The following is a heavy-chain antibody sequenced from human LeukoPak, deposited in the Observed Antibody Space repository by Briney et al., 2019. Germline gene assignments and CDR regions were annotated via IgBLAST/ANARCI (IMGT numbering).Heavy chain of an antibody. J-gene: IGHJ4*02. V-gene: IGHV3-7*01. CDR3: ARDLRGSYFPFDY. CDR2: IKQDGSEK. D-gene: IGHD1-26*01. CDR1: GFTFSSYW. Sequence: PGGSLRLSCAASGFTFSSYWMSWVRQAPGKGLEWVANIKQDGSEKYYVDSVKGRFTISRDNAKNSLYLQMNSLRAEDTALYYCARDLRGSYFPFDYWGQGTLVSVSS.